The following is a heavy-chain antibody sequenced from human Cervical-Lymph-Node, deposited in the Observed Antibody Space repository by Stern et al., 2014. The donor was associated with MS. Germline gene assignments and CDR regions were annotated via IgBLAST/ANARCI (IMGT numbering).Heavy chain of an antibody. Sequence: QVQLQQWGAGLLKPSETLSLTCTVYGGSFSGYYWSWIRQPPGKGLEWIGEVNHSGSTNYNPSLKSRLTLSVDTSKNQFSLKLKSGAAADTAVYYCTSGPLLVRHWFDPWGQGTLVTVSS. V-gene: IGHV4-34*01. D-gene: IGHD3-10*01. CDR1: GGSFSGYY. CDR2: VNHSGST. CDR3: TSGPLLVRHWFDP. J-gene: IGHJ5*02.